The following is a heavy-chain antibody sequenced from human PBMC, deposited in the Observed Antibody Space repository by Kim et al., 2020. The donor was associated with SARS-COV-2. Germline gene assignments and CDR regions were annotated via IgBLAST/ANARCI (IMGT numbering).Heavy chain of an antibody. Sequence: GGSLRLSCAASGFTFSSYAMHWVRQAPGKGLEWVAVISYDGSNKYYADSVKGRFTISRDNSKNTLYLQMNSLRAEDTAVYYCARGVVTAQGWFDPWGQGT. J-gene: IGHJ5*02. D-gene: IGHD2-21*02. CDR2: ISYDGSNK. CDR1: GFTFSSYA. V-gene: IGHV3-30*04. CDR3: ARGVVTAQGWFDP.